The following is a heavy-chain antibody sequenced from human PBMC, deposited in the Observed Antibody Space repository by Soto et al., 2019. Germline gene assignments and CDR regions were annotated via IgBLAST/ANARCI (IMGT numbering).Heavy chain of an antibody. J-gene: IGHJ6*02. CDR3: ARDLDDFGDSRPDYFYYYAMDV. V-gene: IGHV3-30-3*01. Sequence: VSLVESGGGVVRPGGSLSLSCAASGFSFSHYAMHWVRHAPGRGLEAVASISYDGSNRYLAASVRGRFTISRDNSKNTVSLEMNSLRPEDTAVYYCARDLDDFGDSRPDYFYYYAMDVWGLGTTVTVS. CDR2: ISYDGSNR. CDR1: GFSFSHYA. D-gene: IGHD3-3*01.